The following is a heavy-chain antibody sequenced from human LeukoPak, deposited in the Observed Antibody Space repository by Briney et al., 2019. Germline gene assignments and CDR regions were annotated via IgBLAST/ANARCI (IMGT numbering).Heavy chain of an antibody. CDR1: GGSINSDC. D-gene: IGHD6-6*01. V-gene: IGHV4-59*01. J-gene: IGHJ4*02. Sequence: PSETLSLTCTASGGSINSDCWSWLRQPPGQGLEWIVYICYTGSINYNPSLESRVTISLDTSKNQFSLKLSSVTAADTAVYYCARVPLEYNTATHFDSWGQGTLVTVSS. CDR3: ARVPLEYNTATHFDS. CDR2: ICYTGSI.